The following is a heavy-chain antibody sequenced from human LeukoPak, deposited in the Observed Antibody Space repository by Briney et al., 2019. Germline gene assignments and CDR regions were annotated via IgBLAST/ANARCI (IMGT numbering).Heavy chain of an antibody. CDR2: ISGSDGST. Sequence: GGSLRLSCAASGFTFSSYAMSWVRQAPGKGLEWVSGISGSDGSTNYADSVKGRFTISRENSKNTVYVEMNSLRAEDTAVYYCAKDSAKKYDDYWGQGTLVTVSS. J-gene: IGHJ4*02. CDR1: GFTFSSYA. V-gene: IGHV3-23*01. CDR3: AKDSAKKYDDY. D-gene: IGHD2/OR15-2a*01.